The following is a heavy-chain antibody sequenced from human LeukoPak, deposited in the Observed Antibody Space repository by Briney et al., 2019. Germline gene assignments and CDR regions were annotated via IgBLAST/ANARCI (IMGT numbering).Heavy chain of an antibody. Sequence: GGSLRLSCAASGFTVSSNYMSWVRQAPGKGLEWVSVIYSGGSTYYADSVKGRFTISRDNSKNTLYLQMNSLRAEDTAVYYCAGDRTYDFWSGYYNYYYGMDVWGQGTTVTVSS. CDR1: GFTVSSNY. V-gene: IGHV3-66*01. D-gene: IGHD3-3*01. CDR3: AGDRTYDFWSGYYNYYYGMDV. CDR2: IYSGGST. J-gene: IGHJ6*02.